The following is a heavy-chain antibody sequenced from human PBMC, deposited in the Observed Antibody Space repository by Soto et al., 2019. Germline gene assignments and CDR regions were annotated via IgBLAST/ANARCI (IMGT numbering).Heavy chain of an antibody. J-gene: IGHJ4*02. Sequence: GGSLRLSCAAHGFTFSSYWMSWVRQAPGKGLEWVANIKQDGSEKYYVDSVKGRFTISRDNAKNSLYLQMNSLRAEDTAVYYCAAYGWARRAFDYWGQGTLVTVSS. CDR1: GFTFSSYW. CDR2: IKQDGSEK. CDR3: AAYGWARRAFDY. D-gene: IGHD2-21*01. V-gene: IGHV3-7*03.